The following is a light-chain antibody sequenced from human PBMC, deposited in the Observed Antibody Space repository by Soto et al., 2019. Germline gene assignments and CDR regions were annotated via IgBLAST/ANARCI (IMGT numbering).Light chain of an antibody. CDR1: QSLLSSNGYNY. V-gene: IGKV2-28*01. CDR3: MQALRAPPT. CDR2: LGS. Sequence: DIVMTQSPLSLPVTPGEPASISCRSSQSLLSSNGYNYLDWYLQKPGQSPQLLIYLGSNRASGVPDRFSGIGSGTDFTLEISRVEAEDVGIYHCMQALRAPPTFGQGTKVEI. J-gene: IGKJ1*01.